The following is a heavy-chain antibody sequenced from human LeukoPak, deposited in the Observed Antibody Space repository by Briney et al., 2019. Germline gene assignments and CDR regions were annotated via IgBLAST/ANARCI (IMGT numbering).Heavy chain of an antibody. V-gene: IGHV3-53*01. CDR1: GFTVSSNY. J-gene: IGHJ6*03. CDR2: IYSGGST. D-gene: IGHD3/OR15-3a*01. Sequence: GGSLRLSCAASGFTVSSNYMSWVRQAPGKGLEWVSIIYSGGSTYYADSVKGRFTISRDNSKNTLYLQMNSLRAEDTAVYYCARVGLYYYYMDVWGKGTTVTVSS. CDR3: ARVGLYYYYMDV.